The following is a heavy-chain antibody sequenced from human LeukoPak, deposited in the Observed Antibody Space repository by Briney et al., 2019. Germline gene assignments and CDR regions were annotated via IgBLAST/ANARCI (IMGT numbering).Heavy chain of an antibody. CDR3: ARLRYYGMDV. J-gene: IGHJ6*02. CDR2: IWYDGSNK. V-gene: IGHV3-33*01. CDR1: GFTFSSYG. Sequence: GGSLRLSCAASGFTFSSYGMHWVRQAPGKGLEWVALIWYDGSNKYYADSVKGRFTISRDNAKNSLYLQMNSLRAEDTAVYYCARLRYYGMDVWGQGTTVTVSS.